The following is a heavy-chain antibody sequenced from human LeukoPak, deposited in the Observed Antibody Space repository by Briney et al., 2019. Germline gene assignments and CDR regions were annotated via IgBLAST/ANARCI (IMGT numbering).Heavy chain of an antibody. CDR2: INSDGSTT. CDR1: GLTISGYW. V-gene: IGHV3-74*01. D-gene: IGHD2-15*01. CDR3: ARLLDDY. Sequence: PGGSLRLSCATSGLTISGYWMHWVRHAPGKGLVWVSRINSDGSTTSYADSVKGRFTISRDNAKNTVYLQMNSLRAEDTAVYYCARLLDDYWGQGTLVTVSS. J-gene: IGHJ4*02.